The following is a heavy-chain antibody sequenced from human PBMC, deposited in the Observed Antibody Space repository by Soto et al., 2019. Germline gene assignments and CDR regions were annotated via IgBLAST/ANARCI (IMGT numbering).Heavy chain of an antibody. V-gene: IGHV4-28*01. CDR1: GYSISSSNW. J-gene: IGHJ4*02. CDR3: ARREIQGPIDY. D-gene: IGHD1-26*01. Sequence: SETLSLTCAVSGYSISSSNWWGWIRQPPGKGLEWIGYIYYSGTTYYNPSLKSRVTMLVDTSKNQFSLKLTSVTAVDTAVYYCARREIQGPIDYWGQGTLVTVSS. CDR2: IYYSGTT.